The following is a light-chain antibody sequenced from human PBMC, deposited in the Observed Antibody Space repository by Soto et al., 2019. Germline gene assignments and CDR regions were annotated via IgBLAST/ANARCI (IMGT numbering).Light chain of an antibody. CDR1: QSASSSY. V-gene: IGKV3-20*01. CDR2: GAS. Sequence: EIVLTQSPGTLSLSPGERATLSCRASQSASSSYLAWYQQKPGQAPRLLIYGASSRATGIPDRFSGSGSGTDFTLTISRLEPEDCAVYYCQQYGSSPCTFGQGTKLEIK. CDR3: QQYGSSPCT. J-gene: IGKJ2*02.